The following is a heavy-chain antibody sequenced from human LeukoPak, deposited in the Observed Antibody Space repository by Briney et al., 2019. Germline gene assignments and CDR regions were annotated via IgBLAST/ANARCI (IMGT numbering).Heavy chain of an antibody. Sequence: PSETLSLTCTVSGGSISSYYWSWIRQPPGKGLEWIAYSYYSGNTKYSPSLKSRVTVSVDTSKNQFSLKLSSVTAADTAVYYCARHPDGDYVFDPWGQGTLVTVTS. J-gene: IGHJ5*02. CDR2: SYYSGNT. CDR1: GGSISSYY. CDR3: ARHPDGDYVFDP. V-gene: IGHV4-59*08. D-gene: IGHD4-17*01.